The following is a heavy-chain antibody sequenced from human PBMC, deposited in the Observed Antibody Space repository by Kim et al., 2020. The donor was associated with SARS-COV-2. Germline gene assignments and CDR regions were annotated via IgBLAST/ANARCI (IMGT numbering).Heavy chain of an antibody. CDR2: IWNDGSNK. CDR1: GFTFSSYG. J-gene: IGHJ6*02. D-gene: IGHD2-21*01. CDR3: SREPHLCCYCYYGRDD. V-gene: IGHV3-33*01. Sequence: GGSLRLSCAASGFTFSSYGMHWVRQAPGKGLEWVADIWNDGSNKYYADSVKGRFTISRDNSKNTLYLQMISLRAEDTAVYYCSREPHLCCYCYYGRDDWGQGTTVTVSS.